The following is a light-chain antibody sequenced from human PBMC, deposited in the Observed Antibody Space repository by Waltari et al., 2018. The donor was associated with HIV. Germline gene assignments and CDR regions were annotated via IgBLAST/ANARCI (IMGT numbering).Light chain of an antibody. J-gene: IGLJ1*01. Sequence: QSALTQPASVSGSPGQSITISCTGTSSTVGGYIDLSWYQHHPGTTPKLMIYDVSNRPSGVSNRFSGSKSGNTASLTISGLQAEDEADYYCSSYTSSSTYVFGTGTKVTVL. CDR2: DVS. V-gene: IGLV2-14*03. CDR3: SSYTSSSTYV. CDR1: SSTVGGYID.